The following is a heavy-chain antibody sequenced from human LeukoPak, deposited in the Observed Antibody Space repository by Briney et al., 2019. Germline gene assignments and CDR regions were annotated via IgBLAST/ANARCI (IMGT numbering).Heavy chain of an antibody. Sequence: GGSLKLSCAASEFTFSSYAMNWVRQAPGKGLEWVSGISGGGDRTYYADSVKGRFAISRDNSKSTLYLQMNSLRVEDTALYYCAKGDGINHYQWFDPWGRGTLVTVSS. CDR3: AKGDGINHYQWFDP. CDR1: EFTFSSYA. CDR2: ISGGGDRT. J-gene: IGHJ2*01. D-gene: IGHD2-2*01. V-gene: IGHV3-23*01.